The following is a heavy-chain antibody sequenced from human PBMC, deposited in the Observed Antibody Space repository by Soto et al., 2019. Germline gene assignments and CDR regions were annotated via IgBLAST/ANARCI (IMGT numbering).Heavy chain of an antibody. CDR2: ISTYNGNN. CDR3: ARMRACYRSASHYIANYYYYYGMDF. J-gene: IGHJ6*04. CDR1: GYTFTAYG. V-gene: IGHV1-18*04. D-gene: IGHD3-10*01. Sequence: QVQLLQSGPEVRKPGASVKVFCKASGYTFTAYGIGWVRQAPGQGLEWMGFISTYNGNNDYIQKLQGRVTLYTDTSTTTASMELTNMRSDDTAVYYFARMRACYRSASHYIANYYYYYGMDFWGEGTTVTVSP.